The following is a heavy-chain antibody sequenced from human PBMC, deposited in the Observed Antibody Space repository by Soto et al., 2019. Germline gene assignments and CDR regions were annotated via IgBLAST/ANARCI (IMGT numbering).Heavy chain of an antibody. Sequence: QVQLVQSRAEVKKPGASVRVSCKASGYTFNDYGISWVRQAPGQGLEWMGWIGPYEGVTNHAQTFQGRVTMTVDTSTTTADMELRSLRSDDTALYYCARCYCSVGSCYTCWHFDLWGPGTLVTVTA. CDR1: GYTFNDYG. CDR2: IGPYEGVT. J-gene: IGHJ2*01. CDR3: ARCYCSVGSCYTCWHFDL. V-gene: IGHV1-18*01. D-gene: IGHD2-15*01.